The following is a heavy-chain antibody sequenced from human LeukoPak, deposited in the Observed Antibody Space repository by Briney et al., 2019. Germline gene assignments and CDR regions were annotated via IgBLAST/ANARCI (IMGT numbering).Heavy chain of an antibody. CDR2: INHSGST. Sequence: SETLSLTCAVYGGSFSGYYWSWIRQPPGKGLEWIGEINHSGSTNYNPSLKSRGTISVDTSKNQCSLKMSSVTAADTAVYYCASPRSDSSGYYFDYWGQGTLVTVSS. CDR1: GGSFSGYY. CDR3: ASPRSDSSGYYFDY. J-gene: IGHJ4*02. D-gene: IGHD3-22*01. V-gene: IGHV4-34*01.